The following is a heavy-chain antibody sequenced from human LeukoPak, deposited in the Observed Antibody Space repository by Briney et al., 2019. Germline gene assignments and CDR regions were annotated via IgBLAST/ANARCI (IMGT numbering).Heavy chain of an antibody. V-gene: IGHV3-7*01. CDR2: IKQDGSEK. Sequence: GGSLRLSCAASGFTFSTYWMSWVRQAPGKGLEWVANIKQDGSEKSYVGSVKGRFTISRDNAKNSLFLQMNSLRADDTAVYFCARDKGYFDYWGQGTLVTVSS. CDR1: GFTFSTYW. CDR3: ARDKGYFDY. D-gene: IGHD2-15*01. J-gene: IGHJ4*02.